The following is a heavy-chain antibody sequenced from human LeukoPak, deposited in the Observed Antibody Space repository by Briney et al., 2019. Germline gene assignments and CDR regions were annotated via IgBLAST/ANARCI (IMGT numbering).Heavy chain of an antibody. J-gene: IGHJ6*02. V-gene: IGHV5-51*01. CDR1: GYIFPTYW. CDR3: ARGSGSYYDDYYYGMDV. CDR2: IYPDDSNI. D-gene: IGHD3-10*01. Sequence: GESLKISCKGSGYIFPTYWIGWVRQMPGKGLEWMGIIYPDDSNIRYSPSFQGQVTMSADKSISTAYLQWSSLKASDTAMYYCARGSGSYYDDYYYGMDVWGPGTTVTVS.